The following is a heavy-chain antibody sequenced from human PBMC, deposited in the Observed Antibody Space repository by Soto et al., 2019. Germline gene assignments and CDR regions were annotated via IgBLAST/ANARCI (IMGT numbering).Heavy chain of an antibody. CDR3: AKGRSYYYYYGVDV. CDR1: GFTFSSYA. Sequence: GVLRLSCAASGFTFSSYAMGWVRQAPGKGLEWVSDIIDSGGSTYYADSVKGRFTISRDNSKSTLYLQMNSLRAEDTALYYCAKGRSYYYYYGVDVWGQGTTVTVSS. J-gene: IGHJ6*02. V-gene: IGHV3-23*01. CDR2: IIDSGGST.